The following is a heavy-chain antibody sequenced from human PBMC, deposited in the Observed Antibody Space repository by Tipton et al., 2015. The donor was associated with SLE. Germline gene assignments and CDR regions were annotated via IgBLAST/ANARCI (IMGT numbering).Heavy chain of an antibody. V-gene: IGHV4-39*01. CDR3: ARHPPYIVVVVAATPGAFDI. Sequence: TLSLTCTVSGGSISSSSYYWGWIRQPPGKGLEWIGEINHSGSTNYNPSLKSRVTISVDTSKNQFSLKLSSVTAADTAVYYCARHPPYIVVVVAATPGAFDIWGQGTMVTVSS. CDR1: GGSISSSSYY. D-gene: IGHD2-15*01. J-gene: IGHJ3*02. CDR2: INHSGST.